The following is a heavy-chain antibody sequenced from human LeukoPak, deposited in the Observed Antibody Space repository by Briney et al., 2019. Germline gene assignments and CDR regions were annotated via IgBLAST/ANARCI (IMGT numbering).Heavy chain of an antibody. CDR1: GFTFSSYA. Sequence: PGGSLRLSCAASGFTFSSYAMSWVRQAPGKGLEWVSAISGSGGSTYYADSVKGRFTISRDNSKNTLYLQMNSLRAEDTAVYYCAKDRGGLFRQLPLIAPDAFDIWGQGTMVTVSS. CDR3: AKDRGGLFRQLPLIAPDAFDI. CDR2: ISGSGGST. J-gene: IGHJ3*02. D-gene: IGHD2-2*01. V-gene: IGHV3-23*01.